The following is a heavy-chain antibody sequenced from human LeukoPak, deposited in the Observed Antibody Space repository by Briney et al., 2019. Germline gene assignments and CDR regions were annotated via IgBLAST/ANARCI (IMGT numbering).Heavy chain of an antibody. J-gene: IGHJ4*02. CDR3: AKETPAGDYDY. Sequence: PGGSLRLSCAASGFTFSSYWMHWVRQAPGKGLEWVSGISWNSGSIGYADSVKGRFTISRDNAKNSLYLQMNSLRAEDTALYYCAKETPAGDYDYWGQGTLVTVSS. CDR2: ISWNSGSI. D-gene: IGHD4-17*01. CDR1: GFTFSSYW. V-gene: IGHV3-9*01.